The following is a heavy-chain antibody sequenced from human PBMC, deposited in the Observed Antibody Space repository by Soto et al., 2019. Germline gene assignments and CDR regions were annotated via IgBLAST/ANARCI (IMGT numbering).Heavy chain of an antibody. CDR3: ARFLGSGSYYGMDV. CDR2: IWYDGSNK. D-gene: IGHD3-10*01. J-gene: IGHJ6*01. CDR1: GFTFSSYG. V-gene: IGHV3-33*01. Sequence: GGSLRLSCAASGFTFSSYGMHWVRQAPGKGLEWVAVIWYDGSNKYYADSVKGRFTISRDNSKNTLYLQMNSLRAEDTAVYYCARFLGSGSYYGMDVWGQGRTVTVSS.